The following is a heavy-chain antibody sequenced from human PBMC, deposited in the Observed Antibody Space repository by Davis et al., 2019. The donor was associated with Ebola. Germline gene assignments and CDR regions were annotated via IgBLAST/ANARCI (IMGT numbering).Heavy chain of an antibody. CDR1: GVTFSSYS. J-gene: IGHJ6*03. D-gene: IGHD3-16*02. V-gene: IGHV3-21*01. CDR3: ARDVTLANYYYYYMDV. CDR2: ISSSSSYI. Sequence: PGGSLRLSCAASGVTFSSYSMNCVRQAPGKGLEWVSSISSSSSYIYYADSVKGRFTISRDNAKNSLYLQMNSLRAEDTAVYYCARDVTLANYYYYYMDVWGKGTTVTVSS.